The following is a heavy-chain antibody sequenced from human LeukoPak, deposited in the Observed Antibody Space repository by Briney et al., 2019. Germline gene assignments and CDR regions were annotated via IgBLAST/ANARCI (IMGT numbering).Heavy chain of an antibody. J-gene: IGHJ4*02. D-gene: IGHD3-22*01. CDR2: ISSSGSTI. Sequence: PGGSLRLSCAASGFTFSDYYMSWIRQAPGKGLEGVSYISSSGSTIYYADSVKGRFTISRDNAKNSLYLQMNSLRAEGTAVYYCARDYYYDSSGYLLGYWGQGTLVTVSS. CDR1: GFTFSDYY. CDR3: ARDYYYDSSGYLLGY. V-gene: IGHV3-11*01.